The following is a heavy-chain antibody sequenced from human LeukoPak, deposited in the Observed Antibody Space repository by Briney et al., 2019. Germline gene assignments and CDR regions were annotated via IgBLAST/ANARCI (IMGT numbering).Heavy chain of an antibody. Sequence: SQTLSLTCTVSGGSISSGGYYWSWIRQHPGKGLEWIGYIYHSGSTYYNPSLKSRVTISVDTSKNQFSLKLSSVTAADTAVYYCARGGITIWFDPWGQGTLVTVSS. CDR2: IYHSGST. J-gene: IGHJ5*02. D-gene: IGHD3-3*01. CDR3: ARGGITIWFDP. CDR1: GGSISSGGYY. V-gene: IGHV4-31*03.